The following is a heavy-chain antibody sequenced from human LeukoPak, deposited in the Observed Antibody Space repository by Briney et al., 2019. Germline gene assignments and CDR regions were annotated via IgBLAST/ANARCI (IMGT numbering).Heavy chain of an antibody. CDR3: AKGTYCSGGSCYPRELGY. Sequence: GGSLRLSCTASGFTFSSYDMHWVRQAPGKGLEWVAVISYDGSNKYYADSVKGRFTISRDNSKNTLYLQMNSLRAEDTAVYYCAKGTYCSGGSCYPRELGYWGQGTLVTVSS. V-gene: IGHV3-30*18. CDR2: ISYDGSNK. D-gene: IGHD2-15*01. J-gene: IGHJ4*02. CDR1: GFTFSSYD.